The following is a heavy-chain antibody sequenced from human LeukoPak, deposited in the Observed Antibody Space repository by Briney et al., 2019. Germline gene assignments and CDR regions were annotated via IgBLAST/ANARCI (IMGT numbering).Heavy chain of an antibody. CDR2: FDPEDGET. D-gene: IGHD2-21*02. J-gene: IGHJ4*02. Sequence: ASVKVSCKVSGYTLTELSMHWVRQAPGKGLEWMGGFDPEDGETIYAQKFQGRVTMTEDTSTDTAYMELSSLRSEDTAVYYCATDLNFPVVPGYWGQGTLVTVSS. CDR1: GYTLTELS. CDR3: ATDLNFPVVPGY. V-gene: IGHV1-24*01.